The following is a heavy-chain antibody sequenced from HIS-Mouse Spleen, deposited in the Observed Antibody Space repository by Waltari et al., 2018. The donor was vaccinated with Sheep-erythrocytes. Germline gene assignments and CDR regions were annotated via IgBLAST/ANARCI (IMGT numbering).Heavy chain of an antibody. CDR1: GFTFSSYS. CDR2: ISSSNSYI. V-gene: IGHV3-21*01. J-gene: IGHJ4*02. Sequence: EVQLVESGGGLVKPGGSLRLSCAASGFTFSSYSMNWVRQAPGKGLEWVSSISSSNSYIYYADSVKGRFTISRDNAKNSLYLQMNSLRAEDTAVYYCARDRAAMFDYWGQGTLVTVSS. D-gene: IGHD3-10*01. CDR3: ARDRAAMFDY.